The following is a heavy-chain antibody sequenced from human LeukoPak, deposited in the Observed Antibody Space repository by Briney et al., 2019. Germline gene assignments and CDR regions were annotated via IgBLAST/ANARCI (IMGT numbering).Heavy chain of an antibody. J-gene: IGHJ5*02. CDR3: AKDPAPYQLPYNWFDP. V-gene: IGHV3-53*01. D-gene: IGHD2-2*01. CDR2: IYSGGST. CDR1: GFTVSSNY. Sequence: GGSLRLSCAASGFTVSSNYMSWVRQAPGKGLEWVSVIYSGGSTYYADSVKGRFTISRDNSKNTLYLQMNSLRAEDTAVYYCAKDPAPYQLPYNWFDPWGQGTLVTVSS.